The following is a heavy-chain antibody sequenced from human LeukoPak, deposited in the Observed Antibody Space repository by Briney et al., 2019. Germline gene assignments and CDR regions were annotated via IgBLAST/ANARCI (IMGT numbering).Heavy chain of an antibody. J-gene: IGHJ3*02. Sequence: SETLSLTCTVSGYSISSGYYWDWIRQPPGKGLEWNGSIYHSGITYYSPSIKCRGTISLDTSRNQFSLKLTSVTAADSAGYYCAKSNGYGLVDIWGQGTMVTVSS. CDR1: GYSISSGYY. CDR3: AKSNGYGLVDI. V-gene: IGHV4-38-2*02. CDR2: IYHSGIT. D-gene: IGHD3-10*01.